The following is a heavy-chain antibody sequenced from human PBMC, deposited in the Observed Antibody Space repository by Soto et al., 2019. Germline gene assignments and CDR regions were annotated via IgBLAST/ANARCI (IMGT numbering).Heavy chain of an antibody. J-gene: IGHJ6*02. CDR2: IIPIFGTA. CDR3: ARVGCSSTSCYTSGVWPSYYYYGMDV. CDR1: GGTFSSYA. D-gene: IGHD2-2*02. Sequence: SVKVSCKASGGTFSSYAISWVRQAPGQGLEWMGGIIPIFGTANYAQKFQGRVTITADESTSTAYMELSSLRSEDTAVYYCARVGCSSTSCYTSGVWPSYYYYGMDVWGQGTTVTVSS. V-gene: IGHV1-69*13.